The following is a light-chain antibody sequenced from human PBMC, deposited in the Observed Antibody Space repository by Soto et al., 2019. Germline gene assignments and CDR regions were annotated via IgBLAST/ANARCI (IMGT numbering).Light chain of an antibody. CDR2: EVN. CDR1: SSDVGNYDS. Sequence: QSVLTQPPSASGSPGQSVTISCTGTSSDVGNYDSVSWYQHHPGKAPQAVIYEVNKRPSGVPDRFSGSKSGNTASLTVSGLQAEDEGDYYCSSYAGSNNYVFGTGTKVT. J-gene: IGLJ1*01. CDR3: SSYAGSNNYV. V-gene: IGLV2-8*01.